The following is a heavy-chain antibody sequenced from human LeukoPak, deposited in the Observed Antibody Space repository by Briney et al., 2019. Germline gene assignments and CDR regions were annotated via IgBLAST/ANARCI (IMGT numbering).Heavy chain of an antibody. CDR3: ATEVYYYMDV. CDR1: GLTFSNDW. V-gene: IGHV3-7*01. Sequence: PGGSLRLSCAASGLTFSNDWMRWVRQARGTGQGRVAHIKEDGRARSYVESVKGRFTISRDNAKNSLYLQMNSLRAEDTAVYYCATEVYYYMDVWGKGTTVTVSS. CDR2: IKEDGRAR. J-gene: IGHJ6*03.